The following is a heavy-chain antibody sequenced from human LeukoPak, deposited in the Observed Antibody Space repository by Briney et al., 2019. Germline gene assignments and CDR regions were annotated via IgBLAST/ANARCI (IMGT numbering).Heavy chain of an antibody. Sequence: SETLSLTCTVSGGSISSYYWSWIRQPPGKELEWIGYLYYSGSTNYDPSFKSRVTMSVDTSKNQFSLKLNSMTAADTAVYFCARGRYDDYGFDYWGQGTLVTVSS. CDR1: GGSISSYY. D-gene: IGHD4-17*01. CDR2: LYYSGST. J-gene: IGHJ4*02. V-gene: IGHV4-59*01. CDR3: ARGRYDDYGFDY.